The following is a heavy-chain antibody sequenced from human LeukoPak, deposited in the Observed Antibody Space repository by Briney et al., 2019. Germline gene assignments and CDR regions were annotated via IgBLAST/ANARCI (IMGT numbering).Heavy chain of an antibody. D-gene: IGHD6-13*01. V-gene: IGHV4-39*01. CDR3: ERHYGSSWYSSFHI. CDR1: GGSIYSRYYY. J-gene: IGHJ3*02. CDR2: IYYSGST. Sequence: SETLSLTCTVSGGSIYSRYYYWGWIRQPPGKGLEWLGSIYYSGSTYYNSSLKSRVTISVDTSNNQLSLKLTSVTAAYTGVYYCERHYGSSWYSSFHIWGQGTMVTVSS.